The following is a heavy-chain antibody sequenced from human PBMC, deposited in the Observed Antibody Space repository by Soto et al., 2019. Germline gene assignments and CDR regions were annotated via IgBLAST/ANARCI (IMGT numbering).Heavy chain of an antibody. CDR2: IFSNDEK. V-gene: IGHV2-26*01. J-gene: IGHJ4*02. D-gene: IGHD2-15*01. CDR1: GFSLSNARMG. CDR3: ARLRWSRGPFDY. Sequence: QVTLKESGPVLVKPTETLTLTCTVSGFSLSNARMGVSWIRQPPGKALEWLAHIFSNDEKSYSTSLKSRLTITKDTPKSQVVLTMTNTDPVDTATYYCARLRWSRGPFDYWGQGTLVTVSS.